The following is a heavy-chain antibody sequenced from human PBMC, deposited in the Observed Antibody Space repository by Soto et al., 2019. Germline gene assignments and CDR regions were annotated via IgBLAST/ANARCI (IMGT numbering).Heavy chain of an antibody. J-gene: IGHJ6*01. CDR3: TRLDYYDRSGSYSGMDV. Sequence: PGGSLRLSCIASGFTFGEYAMTWVRQAPGKGLEWVGFIRSKTYGGTKEYAASVKGRFTISRDDSKTIAYLQMNSLKTEDTAVYYCTRLDYYDRSGSYSGMDVWGRGTTGTVSS. V-gene: IGHV3-49*04. CDR1: GFTFGEYA. D-gene: IGHD3-22*01. CDR2: IRSKTYGGTK.